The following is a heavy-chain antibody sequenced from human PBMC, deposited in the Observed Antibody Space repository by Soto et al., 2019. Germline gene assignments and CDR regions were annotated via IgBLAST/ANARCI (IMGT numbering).Heavy chain of an antibody. CDR1: GGSISSSSYY. J-gene: IGHJ6*02. D-gene: IGHD3-10*01. Sequence: PSETLSLTCTVSGGSISSSSYYWGWIRQPPGKGLEWIGSIYYSGSTYYNPSLKSRVTISVDTSKNQFSLKLSSVTAADTAVYYFASFFNYYGSGSYYNSGNYYYVMDVWGQGTTVTVSS. V-gene: IGHV4-39*01. CDR2: IYYSGST. CDR3: ASFFNYYGSGSYYNSGNYYYVMDV.